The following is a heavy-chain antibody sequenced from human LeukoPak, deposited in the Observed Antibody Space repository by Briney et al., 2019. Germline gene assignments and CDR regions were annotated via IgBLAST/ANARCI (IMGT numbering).Heavy chain of an antibody. V-gene: IGHV3-23*01. CDR3: ARGPLIAAAGTW. D-gene: IGHD6-13*01. Sequence: GGSLRLSCAASGFTFTSYAMNWVRQAPGKGLEWVSTISGSGSSTYYVDSVKGRFTISRDNAKNSLFLQMNSLRAEDTAVYYCARGPLIAAAGTWWGQGTLVTVSS. CDR2: ISGSGSST. J-gene: IGHJ4*02. CDR1: GFTFTSYA.